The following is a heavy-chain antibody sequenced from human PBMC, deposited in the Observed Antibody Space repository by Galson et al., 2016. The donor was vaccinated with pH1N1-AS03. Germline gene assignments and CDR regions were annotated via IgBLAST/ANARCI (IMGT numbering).Heavy chain of an antibody. V-gene: IGHV3-23*01. Sequence: SLRLSCAASGFTFSNYAMGWVRQAPGKGLEWVSALSNSAASTYYADSVKGRFTISRDNSKNTLYLQMNSLRAEDTAIYYCAREIHFSGPLDYWGQGTLVPVSS. J-gene: IGHJ4*02. D-gene: IGHD6-19*01. CDR2: LSNSAAST. CDR3: AREIHFSGPLDY. CDR1: GFTFSNYA.